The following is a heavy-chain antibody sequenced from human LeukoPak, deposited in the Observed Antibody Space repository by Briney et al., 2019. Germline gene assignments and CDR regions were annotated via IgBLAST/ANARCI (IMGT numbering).Heavy chain of an antibody. CDR2: ISGDGGIT. J-gene: IGHJ4*02. CDR1: GSTFSSHA. Sequence: GGSLRLSCAASGSTFSSHAMSWVRQAPGKGLEWVSTISGDGGITYYADSVRGRFTISRDNSKNTLYLQMSSLRAEDTAVYYCARDRGVAAHLDYWGQGTLVTVSS. CDR3: ARDRGVAAHLDY. V-gene: IGHV3-23*01. D-gene: IGHD5-12*01.